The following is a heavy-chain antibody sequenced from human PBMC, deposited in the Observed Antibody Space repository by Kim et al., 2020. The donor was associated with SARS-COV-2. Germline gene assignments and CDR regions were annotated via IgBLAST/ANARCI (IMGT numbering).Heavy chain of an antibody. CDR1: GYTFTSYY. V-gene: IGHV1-46*01. Sequence: ASVKVSCKASGYTFTSYYMHWVRQAPGQGLEWMGIINPSGGSTSYAQKFQGRVTMTRDTSTSTVYMELSSLRSEDTAVYYCARDRDADYYYYYGMDVWGQGTTVTVSS. CDR2: INPSGGST. D-gene: IGHD2-2*01. CDR3: ARDRDADYYYYYGMDV. J-gene: IGHJ6*02.